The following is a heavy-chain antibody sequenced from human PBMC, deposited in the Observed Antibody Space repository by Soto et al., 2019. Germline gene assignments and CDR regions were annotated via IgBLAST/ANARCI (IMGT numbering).Heavy chain of an antibody. Sequence: ASETLSLTCTVSGGSVSSGSYYWSWIRQPPGKGLEWIGYIYYSGSTNYNPSLKSRVTISVDTSKNQFSLKLSSVTAADTAVYYCARVGPWVPYYYDSSPYTFENWFDPWGQGXLVTVYS. CDR2: IYYSGST. V-gene: IGHV4-61*01. D-gene: IGHD3-22*01. CDR3: ARVGPWVPYYYDSSPYTFENWFDP. J-gene: IGHJ5*02. CDR1: GGSVSSGSYY.